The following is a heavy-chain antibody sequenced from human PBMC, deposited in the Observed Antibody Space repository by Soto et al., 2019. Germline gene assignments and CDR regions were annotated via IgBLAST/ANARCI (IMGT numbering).Heavy chain of an antibody. CDR2: IWYDGSDK. Sequence: PGGSLRLSCEASGFTFSSYGMHWVRQAPGKGLERVAVIWYDGSDKYYADSVKGRFIISRDNSKSTVYLQLNSLRAEDTAMYYCAKKGYDSSGQYSYYFDYWGQGTLVTVSS. D-gene: IGHD3-22*01. CDR1: GFTFSSYG. J-gene: IGHJ4*02. CDR3: AKKGYDSSGQYSYYFDY. V-gene: IGHV3-30*02.